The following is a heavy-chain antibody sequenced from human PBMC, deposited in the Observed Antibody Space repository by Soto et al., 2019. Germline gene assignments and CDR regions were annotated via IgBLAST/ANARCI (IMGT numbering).Heavy chain of an antibody. CDR3: VREGFFTLDH. J-gene: IGHJ4*02. V-gene: IGHV3-72*01. Sequence: PGGSLRLSCAASGFSVRDHYMDWVRQAPGKGLEWVGLTRNKPEGYTTEHAASVKGRFVISRDDSENSVYLQMNSLKTEDTAVYYCVREGFFTLDHWGQGILVTVSS. CDR2: TRNKPEGYTT. CDR1: GFSVRDHY.